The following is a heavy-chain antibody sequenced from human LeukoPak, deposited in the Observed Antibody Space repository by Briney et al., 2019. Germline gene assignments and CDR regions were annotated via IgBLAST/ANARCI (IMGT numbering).Heavy chain of an antibody. D-gene: IGHD4-17*01. CDR2: IIPIFGTA. J-gene: IGHJ4*02. Sequence: VASVKVSCKASGYTFTSYDINWVRQATGQGLEWMGGIIPIFGTANYAQKFQGRVTITTDESTSTAYMELSSLRSEDTAVYYCASGGKTVTTFYFDYWGQGTLVTVSS. CDR3: ASGGKTVTTFYFDY. V-gene: IGHV1-69*05. CDR1: GYTFTSYD.